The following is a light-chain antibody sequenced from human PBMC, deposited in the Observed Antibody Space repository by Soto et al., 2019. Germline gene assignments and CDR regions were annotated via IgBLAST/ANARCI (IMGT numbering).Light chain of an antibody. Sequence: EVGLTQSPGTLSLSPGERATLSCRASQSVSNNYLAWYQQKPGQAPRLLIYGASNRATGIPDRFSGSGSGTEFTLTISSLQSEDFAVYYCQQYNDWPRTFGQGTKVDI. CDR1: QSVSNN. J-gene: IGKJ1*01. V-gene: IGKV3D-15*01. CDR2: GAS. CDR3: QQYNDWPRT.